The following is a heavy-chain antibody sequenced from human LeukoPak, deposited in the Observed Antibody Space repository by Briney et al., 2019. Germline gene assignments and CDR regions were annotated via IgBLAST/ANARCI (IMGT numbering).Heavy chain of an antibody. CDR1: GFTFSSYG. CDR3: AKDSSADDSSGYSYYFDY. J-gene: IGHJ4*02. V-gene: IGHV3-30*18. D-gene: IGHD3-22*01. CDR2: ISFDETNK. Sequence: SLTLSCPASGFTFSSYGMHWVRQAPGKGLEWVAVISFDETNKYYLDSVKGRFTISRDNSKNTLYLQMNSLRAEDTAVYYCAKDSSADDSSGYSYYFDYWGQGNLVTVSS.